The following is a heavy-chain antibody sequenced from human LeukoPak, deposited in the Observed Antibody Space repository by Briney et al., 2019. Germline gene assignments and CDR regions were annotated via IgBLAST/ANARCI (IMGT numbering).Heavy chain of an antibody. CDR3: ARYSSGWYGEYYFDY. V-gene: IGHV1-69*06. CDR1: GSTLSSYA. J-gene: IGHJ4*02. D-gene: IGHD6-19*01. CDR2: IIPIFGTA. Sequence: GASVKVSCKASGSTLSSYAISWVRQAPGQGLEWMGGIIPIFGTANYAQKFQGRVTITADKSTSTAYMELSSLRSEDTAVYYCARYSSGWYGEYYFDYWGQGTLVTVSS.